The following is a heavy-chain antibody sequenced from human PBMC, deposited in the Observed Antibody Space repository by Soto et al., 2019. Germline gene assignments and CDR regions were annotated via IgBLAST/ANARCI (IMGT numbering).Heavy chain of an antibody. CDR3: ATAVLRYFDWLPWMD. D-gene: IGHD3-9*01. J-gene: IGHJ4*02. V-gene: IGHV1-3*01. CDR2: INAGNGNT. Sequence: ASVKVSCKASGYTFTIYAMHWVRQAPGQRLEWMGWINAGNGNTKYSQKFQGRVTITRDTSASTAYMELSSLRSEDTAVYYCATAVLRYFDWLPWMDWGQGTLVTVSS. CDR1: GYTFTIYA.